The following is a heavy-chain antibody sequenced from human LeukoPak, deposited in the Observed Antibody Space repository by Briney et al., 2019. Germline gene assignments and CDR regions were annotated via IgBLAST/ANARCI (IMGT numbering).Heavy chain of an antibody. CDR3: ARDSGGLDYFDY. Sequence: GRSLRLSCAASGFTFSSYGMHWVRQAPGKGLEWVAVILYDGSNKYYADSVKGRFTISRDNSKNTLYLQMNSLRAEDTAVYYCARDSGGLDYFDYWGQGTLVTVSS. CDR1: GFTFSSYG. CDR2: ILYDGSNK. D-gene: IGHD1-26*01. V-gene: IGHV3-33*01. J-gene: IGHJ4*02.